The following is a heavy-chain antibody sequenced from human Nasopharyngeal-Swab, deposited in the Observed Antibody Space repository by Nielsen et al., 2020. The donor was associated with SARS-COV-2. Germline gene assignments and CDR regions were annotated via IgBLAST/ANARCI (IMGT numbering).Heavy chain of an antibody. D-gene: IGHD6-19*01. V-gene: IGHV3-64D*06. J-gene: IGHJ4*02. Sequence: WIRQPPGKGLEYVSAISSNGGSTYYADSVKGRLTISRDNSKNTLYLQMSSLRAEDTAVYYCAKLIAVTGTDDYWGQGTLVTVSS. CDR3: AKLIAVTGTDDY. CDR2: ISSNGGST.